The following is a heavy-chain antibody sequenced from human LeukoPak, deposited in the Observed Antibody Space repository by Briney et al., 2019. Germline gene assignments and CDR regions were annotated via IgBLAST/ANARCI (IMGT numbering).Heavy chain of an antibody. D-gene: IGHD2-2*02. Sequence: SETLSLTCAVYGGSFSGYYWSWIRQPPGKGLEWIGEINHSGSTNYNPSLKSRVTISVDTSKNQFSLRLSSVTAADTAVYYCARAIPPTYYYYMDVWGKGTTVTVSS. J-gene: IGHJ6*03. CDR1: GGSFSGYY. CDR2: INHSGST. V-gene: IGHV4-34*01. CDR3: ARAIPPTYYYYMDV.